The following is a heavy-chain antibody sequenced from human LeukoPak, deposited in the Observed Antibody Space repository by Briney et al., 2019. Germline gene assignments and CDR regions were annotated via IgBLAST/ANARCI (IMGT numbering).Heavy chain of an antibody. Sequence: SETLSLTCTVSGGSFSSYYWSWIRQPPGKGLEWIGYIYYSGSTNYNPSLKSRVTISVDTSKNLFSLKLTSVTAADTAVYYCARVVYSSGWFDYWGQGTLVTVPS. V-gene: IGHV4-59*01. CDR3: ARVVYSSGWFDY. J-gene: IGHJ4*02. CDR2: IYYSGST. D-gene: IGHD6-19*01. CDR1: GGSFSSYY.